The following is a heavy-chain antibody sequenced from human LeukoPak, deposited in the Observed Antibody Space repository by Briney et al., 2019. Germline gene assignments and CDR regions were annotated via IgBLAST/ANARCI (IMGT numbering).Heavy chain of an antibody. D-gene: IGHD2-2*01. V-gene: IGHV3-23*01. J-gene: IGHJ5*02. CDR3: AKQLYQLLINWFAP. Sequence: GGSLRLSCAASLFTFSGYAMSWVRQAPGEGLEWASAISVSVVSTYYADSAKGRFANSRDNSKNTLYLQMNSLGAEDTAVYYCAKQLYQLLINWFAPWGEGALVTVSS. CDR2: ISVSVVST. CDR1: LFTFSGYA.